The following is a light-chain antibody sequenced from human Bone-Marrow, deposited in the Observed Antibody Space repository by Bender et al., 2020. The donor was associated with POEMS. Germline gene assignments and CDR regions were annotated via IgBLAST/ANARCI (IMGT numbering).Light chain of an antibody. Sequence: QSVLTQPASMSGSPGQSITISCTGTSSDVGGYNYVSWYQQHPGKAPQLIIFAVSNRPSGVSNRFSGSKSGNTASLTISVLQAEDEADYYCSSYTSSNTYVFGTGTTVTVL. CDR2: AVS. V-gene: IGLV2-14*01. CDR3: SSYTSSNTYV. J-gene: IGLJ1*01. CDR1: SSDVGGYNY.